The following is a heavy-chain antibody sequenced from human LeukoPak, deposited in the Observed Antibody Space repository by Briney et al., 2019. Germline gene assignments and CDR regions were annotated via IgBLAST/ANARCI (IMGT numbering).Heavy chain of an antibody. CDR3: ASGDWFTIY. Sequence: SETLSLTCTVSGGSISSSSYYWSWIRQPPGKGLEWIGETNDSGSTNYNPSLKSRVTISVDTSKNQFSLKLNSVTAADTAVYYCASGDWFTIYWGQGTLVTVSS. D-gene: IGHD3-9*01. J-gene: IGHJ4*02. CDR2: TNDSGST. V-gene: IGHV4-39*07. CDR1: GGSISSSSYY.